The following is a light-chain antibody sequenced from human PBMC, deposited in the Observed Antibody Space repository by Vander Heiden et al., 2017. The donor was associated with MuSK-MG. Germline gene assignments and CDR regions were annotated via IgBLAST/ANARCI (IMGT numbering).Light chain of an antibody. CDR2: DVS. J-gene: IGLJ2*01. CDR3: CSYAGSYTVV. CDR1: SSDVGGYDS. V-gene: IGLV2-11*01. Sequence: HSALTQPPSVSGSPGESVTISCSGTSSDVGGYDSVSWYQQYPGKAPKVMMFDVSKRPSGVPDRCSGSKSGTKASLTISGLQAEDEAEDYCCSYAGSYTVVFGGGTTLTVL.